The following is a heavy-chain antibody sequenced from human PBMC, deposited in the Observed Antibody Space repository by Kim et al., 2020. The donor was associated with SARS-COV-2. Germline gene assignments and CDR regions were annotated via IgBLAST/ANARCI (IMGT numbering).Heavy chain of an antibody. Sequence: SETLSLTCNVSGASLSGTNYYWGWIRQSPEKGLEWMGNIDYSGNSYYKPSLKSRVIISLETSNNHFSLRLKSVTAADTAIYYCARALKWGLLNDAFDMWGQGTMVTVS. D-gene: IGHD7-27*01. V-gene: IGHV4-39*07. CDR2: IDYSGNS. CDR3: ARALKWGLLNDAFDM. J-gene: IGHJ3*02. CDR1: GASLSGTNYY.